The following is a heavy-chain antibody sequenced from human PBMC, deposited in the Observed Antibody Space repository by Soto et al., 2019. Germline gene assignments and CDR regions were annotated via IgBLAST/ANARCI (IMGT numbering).Heavy chain of an antibody. J-gene: IGHJ2*01. CDR2: RSYDGSNK. Sequence: QVQLVESGGGVVQPGRSLRLSCAASGFTFSSYAMHWVRQAPGKGLVWVAVRSYDGSNKYYADSVKGRFTISRDNSKNTLYLQMNSLRAEDTAVYYCARDPLWGTAMVLWYFDLWGRGTLVTVSS. CDR1: GFTFSSYA. V-gene: IGHV3-30-3*01. D-gene: IGHD5-18*01. CDR3: ARDPLWGTAMVLWYFDL.